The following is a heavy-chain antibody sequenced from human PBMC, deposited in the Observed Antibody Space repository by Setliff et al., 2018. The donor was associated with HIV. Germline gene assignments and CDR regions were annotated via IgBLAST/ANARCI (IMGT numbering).Heavy chain of an antibody. CDR1: GYTFTSDY. D-gene: IGHD1-26*01. CDR3: ARDLGSGSYSLSLDY. J-gene: IGHJ4*02. V-gene: IGHV1-46*01. CDR2: INPRGGST. Sequence: ASVKVSCKASGYTFTSDYIHWVRQAPGQGLEWMGIINPRGGSTSYAQKFQGRVTMTRDTSTSTVYMELSSLRSEDTAVYYCARDLGSGSYSLSLDYWGQGTLVTVSS.